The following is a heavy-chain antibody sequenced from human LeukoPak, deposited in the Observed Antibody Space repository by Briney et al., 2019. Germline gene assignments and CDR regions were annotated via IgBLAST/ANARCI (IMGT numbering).Heavy chain of an antibody. CDR2: ISGSGGST. CDR3: ARVSYSSGWYFDY. Sequence: GGSLRLSCAASGFTFSSYAMSWVRQAPGKGLEWVSAISGSGGSTYYADSVKGRFTISRDNSKNTLYLQMNSLRAEDTAVYYCARVSYSSGWYFDYWGQGTLVTVSS. D-gene: IGHD6-19*01. V-gene: IGHV3-23*01. CDR1: GFTFSSYA. J-gene: IGHJ4*02.